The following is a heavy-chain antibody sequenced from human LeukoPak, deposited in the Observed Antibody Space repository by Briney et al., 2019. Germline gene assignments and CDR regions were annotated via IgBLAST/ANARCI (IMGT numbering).Heavy chain of an antibody. J-gene: IGHJ4*02. CDR2: ISGSGTTM. CDR3: ARDRFDYALDY. Sequence: GGSLRLSCAASGFMFFSHSMNWVRQAPGKGLEWVSYISGSGTTMYYADSLKGRFTISRDNAKNSVFLQMNSLRADDTAVYYCARDRFDYALDYWGQGALVTVSS. V-gene: IGHV3-48*03. CDR1: GFMFFSHS. D-gene: IGHD4-17*01.